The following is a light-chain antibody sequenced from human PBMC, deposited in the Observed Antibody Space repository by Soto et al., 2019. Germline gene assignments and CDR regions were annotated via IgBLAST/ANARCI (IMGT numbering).Light chain of an antibody. CDR2: GGS. Sequence: DIQLTQSPSFLSASVGDRVTITCRASQGISSYLAWYQQKPGKATKLLIYGGSTLQRGVSSRFSGSGSGTEFTLTISSLQPEDFANYYCQHLKSYPITFGQGTRLDIK. J-gene: IGKJ5*01. CDR3: QHLKSYPIT. V-gene: IGKV1-9*01. CDR1: QGISSY.